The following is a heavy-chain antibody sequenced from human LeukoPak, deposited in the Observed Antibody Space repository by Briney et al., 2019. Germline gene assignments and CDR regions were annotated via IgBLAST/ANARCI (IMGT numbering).Heavy chain of an antibody. V-gene: IGHV1-69*13. J-gene: IGHJ6*03. CDR3: ARGEPHYDILTGYTGYYMDV. Sequence: ASVKVSCKASGYTFTSYDINWVRQAPGQGLEWMGGIIPIFGTANYAQKFQGRVTITADESTSTAYMELSSLRSEDTAVYYCARGEPHYDILTGYTGYYMDVWGKGTTVTISS. CDR2: IIPIFGTA. D-gene: IGHD3-9*01. CDR1: GYTFTSYD.